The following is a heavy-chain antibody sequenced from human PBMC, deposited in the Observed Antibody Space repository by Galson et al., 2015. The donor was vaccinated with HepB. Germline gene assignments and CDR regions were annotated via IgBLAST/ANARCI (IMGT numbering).Heavy chain of an antibody. Sequence: SVKVSCKASGGTFSSYAISWVRQAPGQGLEWMGGIIPIFGTANYAQKFQGRVTITADESTSTAYMELSSLRSEDTAVYYCARSSTDIVVVPSHNYYYYYMDVWGKGTTVTVSS. CDR1: GGTFSSYA. CDR2: IIPIFGTA. D-gene: IGHD2-2*01. CDR3: ARSSTDIVVVPSHNYYYYYMDV. V-gene: IGHV1-69*13. J-gene: IGHJ6*03.